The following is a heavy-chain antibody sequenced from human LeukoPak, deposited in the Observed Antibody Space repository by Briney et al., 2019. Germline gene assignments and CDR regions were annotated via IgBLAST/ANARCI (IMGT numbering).Heavy chain of an antibody. D-gene: IGHD3-10*01. CDR1: GFTFSSYW. J-gene: IGHJ4*02. V-gene: IGHV3-7*01. Sequence: PGGSLRLSCAASGFTFSSYWMSWVRQAPGKGLEWVANIKQDGSEKYYVDSVKGRFTISRDNAKNSLYLQMNSLRAEDTAVYYCARGSNYGSGSYLLFDYWGQGTLVTVSS. CDR3: ARGSNYGSGSYLLFDY. CDR2: IKQDGSEK.